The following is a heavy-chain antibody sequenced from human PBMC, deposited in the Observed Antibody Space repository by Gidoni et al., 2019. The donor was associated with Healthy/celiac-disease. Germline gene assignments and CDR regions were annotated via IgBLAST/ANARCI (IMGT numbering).Heavy chain of an antibody. CDR2: IKSKTDGGTT. V-gene: IGHV3-15*01. CDR3: TTDPAYYDILTGYYFSS. CDR1: GFTFSNAW. D-gene: IGHD3-9*01. Sequence: EVQLVESGGGLVKPGGSLRLSCAASGFTFSNAWMSWVRQAPGKGLEWVGRIKSKTDGGTTDYAAPVKGRFTISRDDSKNTLYLQMNSLKTEDTAGYYCTTDPAYYDILTGYYFSSWGQGTLVTVSS. J-gene: IGHJ5*02.